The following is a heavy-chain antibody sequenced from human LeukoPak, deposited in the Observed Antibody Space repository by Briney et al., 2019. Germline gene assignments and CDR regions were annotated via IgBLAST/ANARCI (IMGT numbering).Heavy chain of an antibody. CDR2: ISSSSSYI. J-gene: IGHJ3*02. V-gene: IGHV3-21*01. CDR3: ARDKTVNAFDI. CDR1: GFPFSVYW. Sequence: GGSLRLFCAASGFPFSVYWMTWVRQAPGKGLEWVSSISSSSSYIYYADSVKGRFTISRDNAKNSLYLQMNSLRAEDTAVYYCARDKTVNAFDIWGQGTMVTVSS. D-gene: IGHD4-17*01.